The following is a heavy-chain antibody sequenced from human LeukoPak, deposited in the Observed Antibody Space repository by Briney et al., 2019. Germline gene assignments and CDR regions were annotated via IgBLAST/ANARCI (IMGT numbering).Heavy chain of an antibody. CDR1: GYTFTTYA. D-gene: IGHD4-17*01. CDR3: ARGGINDHGDYGRTYYYYMDV. CDR2: INAGNGNT. Sequence: GASVKVSCKASGYTFTTYAIHWVRQAPGQRLEWMGWINAGNGNTKYSQEFQGRVTITSDISASTAYMDLSSLRSEDMAVYYCARGGINDHGDYGRTYYYYMDVWGKGTTVTVSS. J-gene: IGHJ6*03. V-gene: IGHV1-3*03.